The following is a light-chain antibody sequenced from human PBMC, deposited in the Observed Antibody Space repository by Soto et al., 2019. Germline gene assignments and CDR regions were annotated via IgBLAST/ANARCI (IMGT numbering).Light chain of an antibody. CDR3: QQRYSWPPLT. Sequence: EVVLTQSPATLSLSPGERATLSCRASQNVSIYLAWYQQKAGQVPRLLIYDATNRAAGIPPRFSGSGSGTDFTLTISSLEPEDFAVYYCQQRYSWPPLTFGGGTKVEIK. CDR1: QNVSIY. CDR2: DAT. V-gene: IGKV3-11*01. J-gene: IGKJ4*01.